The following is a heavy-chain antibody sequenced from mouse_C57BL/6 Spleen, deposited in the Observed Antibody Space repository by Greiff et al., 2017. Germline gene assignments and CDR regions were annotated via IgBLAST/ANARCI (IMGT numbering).Heavy chain of an antibody. D-gene: IGHD1-1*01. CDR3: AREGYYGSDIGGAY. CDR2: IDPSDSYT. Sequence: QVQLQQPGAELVMPGASVKLSCKASGYTFTSYWMHWVKQRPGQGLEWIGEIDPSDSYTNYNQKFKGKSTLTVDKSSSTAYMQLSSLTSEDSAVYYCAREGYYGSDIGGAYWGQGTLVTVSA. V-gene: IGHV1-69*01. CDR1: GYTFTSYW. J-gene: IGHJ3*01.